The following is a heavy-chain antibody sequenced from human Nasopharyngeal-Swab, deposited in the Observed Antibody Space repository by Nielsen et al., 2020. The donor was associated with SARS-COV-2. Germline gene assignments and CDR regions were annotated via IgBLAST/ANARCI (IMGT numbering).Heavy chain of an antibody. V-gene: IGHV3-9*01. CDR2: ITWNSGGI. CDR3: AKLGAQGAVADHFDS. D-gene: IGHD6-19*01. Sequence: SLMISCAASGFTFDDYAMHSVRPAPGKGLEWVSGITWNSGGIGYADSVKGRFTISRDNAKNSLYLQMNSLGPEDTALYYCAKLGAQGAVADHFDSWGQGTLVTVSS. CDR1: GFTFDDYA. J-gene: IGHJ4*02.